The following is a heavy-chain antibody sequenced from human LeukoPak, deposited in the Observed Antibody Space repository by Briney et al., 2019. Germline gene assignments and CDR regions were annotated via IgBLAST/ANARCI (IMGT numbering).Heavy chain of an antibody. D-gene: IGHD3-3*01. Sequence: GGSLRLSCAASGFTFSSYEMNWVRQAPGKGLEWVSYISSSGSTIYYADSVKGRFTISRDNAKNSLYLQMNSLRAEDTAVYYCARDQYDLWSGYYGMDVWGQGTTVTVSS. CDR1: GFTFSSYE. J-gene: IGHJ6*02. CDR2: ISSSGSTI. CDR3: ARDQYDLWSGYYGMDV. V-gene: IGHV3-48*03.